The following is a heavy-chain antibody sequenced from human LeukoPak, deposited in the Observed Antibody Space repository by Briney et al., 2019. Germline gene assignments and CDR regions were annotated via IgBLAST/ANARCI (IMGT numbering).Heavy chain of an antibody. J-gene: IGHJ6*02. CDR1: GFILSKQG. V-gene: IGHV3-30*18. CDR3: AKDLSSRSSIYGMET. CDR2: ISYDGSDK. D-gene: IGHD6-19*01. Sequence: GGSLRLSCAAAGFILSKQGMHSVRQAPGKGLEWVTLISYDGSDKYYADSVRGRFTISRDNSKNTLYLQMNSLRAEDTVLYYCAKDLSSRSSIYGMETGGQGTTVTVSS.